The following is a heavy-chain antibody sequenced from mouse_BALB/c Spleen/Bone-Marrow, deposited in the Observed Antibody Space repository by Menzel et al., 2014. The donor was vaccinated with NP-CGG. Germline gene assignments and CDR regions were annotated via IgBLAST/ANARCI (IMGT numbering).Heavy chain of an antibody. Sequence: QVQLQQSGAELMKSGASVKISCKATGYTFSSYWIDWVKQRPGHGLEWIGEILPGSGITNYNEKFKGKATFTADTSSNTGYMQLSSLTAEDTAVYYWAREDIATVVEMENWGQGASVTVSS. CDR1: GYTFSSYW. CDR2: ILPGSGIT. CDR3: AREDIATVVEMEN. V-gene: IGHV1-9*01. D-gene: IGHD1-1*01. J-gene: IGHJ4*01.